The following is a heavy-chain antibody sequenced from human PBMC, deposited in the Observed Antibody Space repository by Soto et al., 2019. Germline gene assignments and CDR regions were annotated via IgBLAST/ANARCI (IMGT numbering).Heavy chain of an antibody. CDR3: ARDQKIPAAAGVYYYYGMDV. Sequence: PGGSLRLSCAASGFTFSSYSMNWVRQAPGKGLEWVSSISSSSSYIYYADSVKGRFTISRDNAKNSLYLQMNSLRAEDTAVYYCARDQKIPAAAGVYYYYGMDVWGQGTTVTVSS. CDR2: ISSSSSYI. V-gene: IGHV3-21*01. J-gene: IGHJ6*02. CDR1: GFTFSSYS. D-gene: IGHD6-13*01.